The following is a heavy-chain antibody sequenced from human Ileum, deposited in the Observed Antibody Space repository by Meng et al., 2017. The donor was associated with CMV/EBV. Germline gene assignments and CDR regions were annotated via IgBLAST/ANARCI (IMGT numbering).Heavy chain of an antibody. Sequence: GGSLRLSCSSSGFTFGDYAMSWVRQAPGKGLEWVGFIRTKGGTAEYAAPVKGRVTISRDDAKSIAYLQMNSLKTEDTAVYYCAADFGEIAGKSAFALWGRGTMVTVSS. V-gene: IGHV3-49*04. CDR3: AADFGEIAGKSAFAL. J-gene: IGHJ3*01. D-gene: IGHD3-10*01. CDR2: IRTKGGTA. CDR1: GFTFGDYA.